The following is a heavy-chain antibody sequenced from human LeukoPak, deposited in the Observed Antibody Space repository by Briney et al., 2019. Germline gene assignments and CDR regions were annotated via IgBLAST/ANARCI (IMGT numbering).Heavy chain of an antibody. Sequence: PSETLSLTCTVSGGSISSSSYYWGWIRQPPGKGLEWIGSIYHSGSTYYNPSLKSRVTISVDTSKNQFSLKLSSVTAADTAVYYCARQPKYQLHPDAFDIWGQGTMVTVSA. V-gene: IGHV4-39*01. CDR2: IYHSGST. J-gene: IGHJ3*02. CDR3: ARQPKYQLHPDAFDI. D-gene: IGHD2-2*01. CDR1: GGSISSSSYY.